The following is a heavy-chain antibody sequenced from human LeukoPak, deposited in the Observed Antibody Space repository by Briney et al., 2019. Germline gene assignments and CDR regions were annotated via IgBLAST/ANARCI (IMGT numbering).Heavy chain of an antibody. D-gene: IGHD6-19*01. Sequence: PGGSLRLPCTASGFTFSDYAMTWVRQAPGKGLEWVGFIRNKANGGTADYAASVKGRFTISRDDSKTIAYLQMNSLKTEDTAVYFCSRAYSTGWLGINDYWGQGALVTVSS. J-gene: IGHJ4*02. V-gene: IGHV3-49*04. CDR3: SRAYSTGWLGINDY. CDR2: IRNKANGGTA. CDR1: GFTFSDYA.